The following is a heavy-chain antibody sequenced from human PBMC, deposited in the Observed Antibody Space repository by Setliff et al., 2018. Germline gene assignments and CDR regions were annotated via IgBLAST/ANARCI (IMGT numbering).Heavy chain of an antibody. J-gene: IGHJ6*03. CDR3: AREQWLDPPGYYYMDV. CDR1: RGSISSYY. Sequence: PSETLSLTCTVSRGSISSYYWSWIRQPAGKGLEWIGHIYIGGSANYNPSLKSRVTMSIDTSKNQFSLKLNSVTAADMAVYYGAREQWLDPPGYYYMDVWAKGTTVTVSS. D-gene: IGHD6-19*01. CDR2: IYIGGSA. V-gene: IGHV4-4*07.